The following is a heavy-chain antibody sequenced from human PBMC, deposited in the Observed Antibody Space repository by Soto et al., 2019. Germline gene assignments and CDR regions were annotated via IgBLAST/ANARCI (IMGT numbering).Heavy chain of an antibody. J-gene: IGHJ6*02. CDR2: IWNDGSNK. Sequence: HPGGSLRLSCAASGFSFSNYGMYWVRQAPGQGLEGVAVIWNDGSNKYYADSVKGRFTISRDNSKNTLYMQMNSLRAEDTAVYYCVRALANDCSSTSCYPYGMDVWGQGTTVTVSS. V-gene: IGHV3-33*01. CDR3: VRALANDCSSTSCYPYGMDV. CDR1: GFSFSNYG. D-gene: IGHD2-2*01.